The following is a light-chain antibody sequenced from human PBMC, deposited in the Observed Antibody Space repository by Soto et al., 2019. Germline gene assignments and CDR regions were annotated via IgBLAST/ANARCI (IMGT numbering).Light chain of an antibody. V-gene: IGLV2-14*01. CDR3: SSYTSSSTYV. J-gene: IGLJ1*01. CDR1: NSDVGGYNY. Sequence: QSVLTQPASVAGSPGQSITISCTGTNSDVGGYNYVSWYQQHPGKAPKLMICDVSNRPSGVSNRFSGSKSGNTASLTISGLQAEGEADYYCSSYTSSSTYVFGTGTKVTVL. CDR2: DVS.